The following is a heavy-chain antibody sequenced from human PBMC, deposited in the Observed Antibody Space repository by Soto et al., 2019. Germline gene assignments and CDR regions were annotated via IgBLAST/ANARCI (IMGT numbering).Heavy chain of an antibody. V-gene: IGHV1-2*04. Sequence: QVQLVQSGAEVKKPGASVKVSCKASGYTFTGYYMHWVRQAPGRGLEWMGWINPNSGGTNYAQKFQGWVTMTRDTSISTAYMELSRLRSDDTAVYYCARGVFWSGYDPPRSFDYWGQGTLVTVSS. J-gene: IGHJ4*02. CDR2: INPNSGGT. D-gene: IGHD3-3*01. CDR1: GYTFTGYY. CDR3: ARGVFWSGYDPPRSFDY.